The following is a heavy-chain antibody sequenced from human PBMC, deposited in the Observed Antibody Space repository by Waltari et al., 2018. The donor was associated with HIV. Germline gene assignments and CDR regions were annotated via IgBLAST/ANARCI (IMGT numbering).Heavy chain of an antibody. CDR1: GYTFPRYY. Sequence: QAQLVQSGAAVKKPGASVKVSCKASGYTFPRYYIHWVRQAPGQGLEWMGFINPSGGSTTYAQKFQGRVTMTTDTSTSTVYMDLSSLRSEDTAVYYCARGRDGDYDSWGQGTLVTVSS. D-gene: IGHD4-17*01. CDR2: INPSGGST. J-gene: IGHJ5*01. CDR3: ARGRDGDYDS. V-gene: IGHV1-46*03.